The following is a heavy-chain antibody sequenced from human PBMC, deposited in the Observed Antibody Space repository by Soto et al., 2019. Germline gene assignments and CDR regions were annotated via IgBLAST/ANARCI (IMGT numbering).Heavy chain of an antibody. CDR2: ITNRGTHT. J-gene: IGHJ5*01. CDR1: GFSFSSYT. CDR3: ARAHEVAWFDS. D-gene: IGHD2-15*01. Sequence: EVQLVESGGGLVKPGVSLRLSCAASGFSFSSYTMNWVSQAPGKGLQWVSSITNRGTHTYSADSVKGRFTISRDNDKNSLYLQMNNLRAEDTAIYFCARAHEVAWFDSWGLGTLVTVTS. V-gene: IGHV3-21*01.